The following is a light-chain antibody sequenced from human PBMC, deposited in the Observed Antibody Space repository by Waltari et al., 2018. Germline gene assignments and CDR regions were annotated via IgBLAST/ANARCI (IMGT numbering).Light chain of an antibody. V-gene: IGLV2-8*01. CDR3: SSYAGSNIFVV. CDR1: SSDVGGYNY. Sequence: QSALTQPPSASGSPGQSVTISCTGTSSDVGGYNYVSWYQQHPGKAPKLMISEVSKRPSWVPDRFSGSKSGNTASLTVSGLQAEDEADYYCSSYAGSNIFVVFGGGTKLTVL. CDR2: EVS. J-gene: IGLJ2*01.